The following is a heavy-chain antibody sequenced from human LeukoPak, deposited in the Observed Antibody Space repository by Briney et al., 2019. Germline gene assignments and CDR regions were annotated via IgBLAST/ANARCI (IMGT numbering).Heavy chain of an antibody. J-gene: IGHJ6*03. CDR1: GGTFSSYA. V-gene: IGHV1-69*05. Sequence: SVKVSCKASGGTFSSYAISWVRRAPGQGLEWMGGIIPIFGTANYAQKFQGRVTITTDESTSTAYMELSSLRSEDTAVYYCAQVVPAASVYYYMDVWGKGTTVTVSS. D-gene: IGHD2-2*01. CDR3: AQVVPAASVYYYMDV. CDR2: IIPIFGTA.